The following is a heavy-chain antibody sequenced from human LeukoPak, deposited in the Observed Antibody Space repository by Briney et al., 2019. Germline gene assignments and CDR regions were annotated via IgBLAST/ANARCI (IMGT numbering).Heavy chain of an antibody. CDR1: GFTFSGYD. CDR3: AKGDYGGYSHGFDI. V-gene: IGHV3-30*18. J-gene: IGHJ3*02. D-gene: IGHD4-23*01. CDR2: ISYDGSNK. Sequence: AGRSLRLSCAASGFTFSGYDMHWVRQAPSKGLEWVAVISYDGSNKYYGDSVQGRFTISRDNSKNTLFLQMNSLRAEDTAIYYCAKGDYGGYSHGFDIWGQGTRVPVSS.